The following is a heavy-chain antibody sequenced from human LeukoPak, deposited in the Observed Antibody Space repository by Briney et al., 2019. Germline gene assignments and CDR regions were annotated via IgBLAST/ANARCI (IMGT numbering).Heavy chain of an antibody. V-gene: IGHV1-69*06. D-gene: IGHD6-13*01. Sequence: ASVKVSCKASGGTFSSYAISWVRQAPGQGLEWMGGIIPIFGTANYAQKFQGRVTITADKSTSTAYMELSSLRSEDTAVYYCARGGGSSWYVDNWFDPWGQGTLVTVSS. J-gene: IGHJ5*02. CDR2: IIPIFGTA. CDR3: ARGGGSSWYVDNWFDP. CDR1: GGTFSSYA.